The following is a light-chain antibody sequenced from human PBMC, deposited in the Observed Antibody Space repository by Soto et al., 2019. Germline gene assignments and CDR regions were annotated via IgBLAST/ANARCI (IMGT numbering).Light chain of an antibody. V-gene: IGKV3-15*01. CDR3: QQYHDRPHT. CDR1: QNFSSN. CDR2: GAS. J-gene: IGKJ2*01. Sequence: EIVMTQSPATLSASPGERATLSCRASQNFSSNLAWSQQKPCQAPRLLIYGASTRATGIPARFSGSGSGAEFTLTISSLQSEDVAVYYCQQYHDRPHTFGEGTKLEIK.